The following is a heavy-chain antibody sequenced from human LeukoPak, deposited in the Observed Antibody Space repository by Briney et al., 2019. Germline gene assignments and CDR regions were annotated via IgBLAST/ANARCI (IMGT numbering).Heavy chain of an antibody. J-gene: IGHJ6*04. CDR3: AKDRCSNGIGCLYYYMDV. D-gene: IGHD2-8*01. CDR2: ISWNSGDI. Sequence: GGSLRLSCVGSGFRFDDYAMHWVRQAPGKGLEWVSGISWNSGDIGYADSVKGRFTISRDNAKNSVYLQMNSLRAEDTAVYYCAKDRCSNGIGCLYYYMDVWGKGTTVTISS. V-gene: IGHV3-9*01. CDR1: GFRFDDYA.